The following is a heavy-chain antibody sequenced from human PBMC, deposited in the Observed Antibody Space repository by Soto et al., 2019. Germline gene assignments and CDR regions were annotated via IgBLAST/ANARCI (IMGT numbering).Heavy chain of an antibody. Sequence: EVQLLESGGGLVQPGGSLRLYCAASRFTFSSYAMSWVRQAPGKGLEWVSAISGSGGSTYYADSVKGRFTISRDNSKNTLYLQMNSLRAEDTAVYYCAKIPHSSSWYLDAFDIWGQGTMVTVSS. V-gene: IGHV3-23*01. CDR2: ISGSGGST. J-gene: IGHJ3*02. CDR1: RFTFSSYA. D-gene: IGHD6-13*01. CDR3: AKIPHSSSWYLDAFDI.